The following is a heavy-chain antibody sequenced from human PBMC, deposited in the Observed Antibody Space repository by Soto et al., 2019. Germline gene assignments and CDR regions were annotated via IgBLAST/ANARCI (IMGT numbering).Heavy chain of an antibody. J-gene: IGHJ4*02. D-gene: IGHD3-3*01. CDR3: AKVGYLILRFLEWPYYFDY. Sequence: PGGSLRLSCAASGFTFSSYAMSWVRQAPGKGLEWVSAISGSGGSTYYADSVKGRFTISRDNSKNTLYLQMNSLRAEDTAVYYYAKVGYLILRFLEWPYYFDYWGQGTLVAVSS. CDR2: ISGSGGST. CDR1: GFTFSSYA. V-gene: IGHV3-23*01.